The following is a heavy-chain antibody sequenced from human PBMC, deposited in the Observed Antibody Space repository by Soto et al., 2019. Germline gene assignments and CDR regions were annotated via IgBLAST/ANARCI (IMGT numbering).Heavy chain of an antibody. V-gene: IGHV4-4*02. CDR3: VRSVPAATWQYSGMDV. Sequence: QVRLQESGPGLVEPSGTLSLTCAVSGASVSSSSCWSWVRQAPGKGLEWIGEIYHSGTFNYNPSLASRFSVSVNNSMNQLSLNLKSVTAADTAVYYCVRSVPAATWQYSGMDVWGQGTTVTVSS. D-gene: IGHD2-2*01. CDR1: GASVSSSSC. CDR2: IYHSGTF. J-gene: IGHJ6*02.